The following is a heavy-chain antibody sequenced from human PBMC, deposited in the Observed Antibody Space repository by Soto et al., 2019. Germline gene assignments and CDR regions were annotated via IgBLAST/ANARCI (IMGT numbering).Heavy chain of an antibody. V-gene: IGHV4-34*01. CDR2: INHSGST. Sequence: SETLSLTCAVYGGSFSGYYWSWIRQPPGKGLEWIGEINHSGSTNYNPSFKSRLTISVDTSKNQFSLKLSSVTAEDTALYYCARGVNSNSNYWGQGTLITSPQ. J-gene: IGHJ4*02. D-gene: IGHD4-4*01. CDR1: GGSFSGYY. CDR3: ARGVNSNSNY.